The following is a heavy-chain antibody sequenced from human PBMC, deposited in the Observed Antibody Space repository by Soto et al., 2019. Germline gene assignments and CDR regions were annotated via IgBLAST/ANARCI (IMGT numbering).Heavy chain of an antibody. CDR3: ARHGITMVPGGYYYYYGMDV. V-gene: IGHV5-10-1*03. J-gene: IGHJ6*02. CDR1: GYSFTSYW. CDR2: IDPSDSYT. Sequence: EVQLVQSGAEVKKPGESLRISCKGSGYSFTSYWISWVRQMPGKGLEWMGRIDPSDSYTNYSPSFQGHVTISADKSISTAYLQWSSLKASDTAMYYCARHGITMVPGGYYYYYGMDVWGQGTTVTVSS. D-gene: IGHD3-10*01.